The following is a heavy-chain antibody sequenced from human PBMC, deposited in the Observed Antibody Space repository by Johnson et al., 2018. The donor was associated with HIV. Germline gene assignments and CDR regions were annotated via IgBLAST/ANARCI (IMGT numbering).Heavy chain of an antibody. V-gene: IGHV3-72*01. CDR3: TRQLLRGPVVFGAFDI. D-gene: IGHD3-10*01. Sequence: VQLVESGGGLVQPGGSLRLSCAPSGFIFSDHYMDWVSQAPGKGLEWVGRTTNKAKSYTTEYAAAGKGRCTISRDDSKNSLYLQMNSLKSEDTAVYYCTRQLLRGPVVFGAFDIWGQGTMVTVSS. CDR2: TTNKAKSYTT. J-gene: IGHJ3*02. CDR1: GFIFSDHY.